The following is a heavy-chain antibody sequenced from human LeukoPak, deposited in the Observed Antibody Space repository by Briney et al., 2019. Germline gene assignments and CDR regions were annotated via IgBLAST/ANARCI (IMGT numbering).Heavy chain of an antibody. V-gene: IGHV3-48*03. D-gene: IGHD4-23*01. Sequence: TGGSLRLSCAASGFTFSIFEMHWVRQAPGKGLEWVSYISSRGSIIYYADSVKGRFTISRDNTKNSLYLQMNSLRAEDTAVYYCATEGRRGNSGFYAFDIWGQGTIVTASS. J-gene: IGHJ3*02. CDR3: ATEGRRGNSGFYAFDI. CDR1: GFTFSIFE. CDR2: ISSRGSII.